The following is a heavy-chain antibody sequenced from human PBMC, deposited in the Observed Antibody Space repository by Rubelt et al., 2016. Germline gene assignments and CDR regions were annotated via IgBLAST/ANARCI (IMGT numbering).Heavy chain of an antibody. CDR1: GFTFSSYW. V-gene: IGHV3-74*01. CDR2: IDSDGSTT. D-gene: IGHD4-17*01. CDR3: ARDQGRGDGLSCFQD. J-gene: IGHJ1*01. Sequence: EVQLVESGGGLVQPGGSLRVSCAASGFTFSSYWMHWVRQAPGKGLVWVSRIDSDGSTTTYAASAKGRFTISRDNAKNTLYLHVNSLRAEDTAVYYCARDQGRGDGLSCFQDWGQGTLATVSS.